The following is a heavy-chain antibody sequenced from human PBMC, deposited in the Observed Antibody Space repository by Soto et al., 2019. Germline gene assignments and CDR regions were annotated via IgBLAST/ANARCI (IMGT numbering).Heavy chain of an antibody. CDR2: INPGDSDT. V-gene: IGHV5-51*01. CDR1: GFNFPTFW. CDR3: ARLPGNTNWFDP. Sequence: GESLKISCKHSGFNFPTFWIAWVRQMPGKGLEWVGIINPGDSDTRYSPSLQGQVTISVDNSISTAYLQWTSLRASDTAMYYCARLPGNTNWFDPWGQGTLVTVS. D-gene: IGHD3-10*01. J-gene: IGHJ5*02.